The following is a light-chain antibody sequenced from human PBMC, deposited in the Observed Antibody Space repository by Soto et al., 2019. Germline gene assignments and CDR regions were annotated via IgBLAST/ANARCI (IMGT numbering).Light chain of an antibody. CDR3: LQDDNYPLT. V-gene: IGKV1-6*01. J-gene: IGKJ4*01. CDR2: AAS. CDR1: QGIRND. Sequence: AIQMTQSPSSLSASVGDRVTITCRASQGIRNDLGWYQQKPGKAPKLLIYAASTLQSGVPSRFSGSGSGTDFTLTISSLHPEDFATYYCLQDDNYPLTFGGVTKVEIK.